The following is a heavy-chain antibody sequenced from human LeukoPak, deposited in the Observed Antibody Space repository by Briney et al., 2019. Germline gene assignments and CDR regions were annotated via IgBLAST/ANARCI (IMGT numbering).Heavy chain of an antibody. CDR3: AKDVVRGVMWYFDY. Sequence: GGSLSLSCAASGFTFSSYAMSWVGQAPGKGLEWVSAISGSGGSTYYADSVKGRLTISRENSKNTLYLQMSSLRGEETAVYYCAKDVVRGVMWYFDYWGQGTLVTVSS. D-gene: IGHD3-10*01. V-gene: IGHV3-23*01. CDR2: ISGSGGST. CDR1: GFTFSSYA. J-gene: IGHJ4*02.